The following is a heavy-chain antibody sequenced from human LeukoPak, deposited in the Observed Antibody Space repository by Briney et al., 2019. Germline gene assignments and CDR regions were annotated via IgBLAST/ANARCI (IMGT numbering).Heavy chain of an antibody. Sequence: GGSLRLSCAASGFTFSSYSMNWVRQAPGKGLEWVSYISSSGSTIYYADSVKGRFTISRDNAKNSLYLQMNSLRAEDTAVYYCARVLGYCSSTSCYKAYFDYWGQGTLVTVSS. V-gene: IGHV3-48*04. CDR3: ARVLGYCSSTSCYKAYFDY. CDR1: GFTFSSYS. J-gene: IGHJ4*02. CDR2: ISSSGSTI. D-gene: IGHD2-2*02.